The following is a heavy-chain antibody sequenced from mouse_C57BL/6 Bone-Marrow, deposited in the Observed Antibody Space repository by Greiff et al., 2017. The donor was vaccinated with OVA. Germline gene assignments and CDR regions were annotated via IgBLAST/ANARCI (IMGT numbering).Heavy chain of an antibody. D-gene: IGHD2-5*01. CDR2: LDPATGGT. CDR3: TRGYSNYDAMDY. V-gene: IGHV1-15*01. Sequence: VQLQQFGAELVRPGAFATPPRKAPGYPFPDYEMLWVKPTPVHGLAWIGALDPATGGTAYNQKFKGKAILTADKSSSTGYMERRCLTSDDSAVYYCTRGYSNYDAMDYWGQGTSVTVSS. J-gene: IGHJ4*01. CDR1: GYPFPDYE.